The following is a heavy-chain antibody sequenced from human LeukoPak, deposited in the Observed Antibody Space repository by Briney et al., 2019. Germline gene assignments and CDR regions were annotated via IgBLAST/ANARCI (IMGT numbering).Heavy chain of an antibody. CDR3: ARVGGSSGWYWAFDI. CDR2: IYYSVTT. Sequence: SETLSLTCTVSGGSISSYYWSWIRQPPGKGLEWIGYIYYSVTTNYNPSLKSRVTISIDTSKNQFSLKLSSVTAADTAVYYCARVGGSSGWYWAFDIWGQGTMVTVSS. CDR1: GGSISSYY. J-gene: IGHJ3*02. V-gene: IGHV4-59*01. D-gene: IGHD6-19*01.